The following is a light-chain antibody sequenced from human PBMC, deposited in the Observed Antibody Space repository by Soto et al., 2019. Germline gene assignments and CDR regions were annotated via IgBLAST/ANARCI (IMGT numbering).Light chain of an antibody. CDR2: MAS. CDR3: QHYGSYPFT. CDR1: QSISHW. J-gene: IGKJ3*01. Sequence: DIQMTQSPSTLSASVGDRVTITCRASQSISHWLAWYQQKPGKAPKLLVYMASTLEGGVPSRFSGSASGTEFTLTISSLQPYDFATYFCQHYGSYPFTFGPGTKVDIK. V-gene: IGKV1-5*03.